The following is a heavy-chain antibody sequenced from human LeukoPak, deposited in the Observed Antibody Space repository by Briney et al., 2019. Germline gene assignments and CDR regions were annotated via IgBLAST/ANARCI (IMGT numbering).Heavy chain of an antibody. CDR3: ARDLGGVVVVAATLDY. V-gene: IGHV3-74*01. D-gene: IGHD2-15*01. Sequence: GGSLRLSCAASEFIFSNYWMHWVRQAPGKGLVWVSRINSDGSFTSYADSVKGRFTISRDNAKNTLYLQMNSLRAEDTAVYYCARDLGGVVVVAATLDYWGQGTLVTVSS. J-gene: IGHJ4*02. CDR1: EFIFSNYW. CDR2: INSDGSFT.